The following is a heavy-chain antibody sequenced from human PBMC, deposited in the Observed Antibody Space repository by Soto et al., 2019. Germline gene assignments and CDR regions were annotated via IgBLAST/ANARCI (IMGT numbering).Heavy chain of an antibody. Sequence: QVQLVESGGGVVQPGRSLRLSCAASGFTFSSYAMHWVRQAPGKGLEWVAVISYDGSNKYYADSVKGRFTISRDNSKNTLYLQMNSLRAEDTAVYYCARVSRSRGRPFDYWGQGTLVTVSS. D-gene: IGHD3-10*01. CDR2: ISYDGSNK. J-gene: IGHJ4*02. CDR1: GFTFSSYA. V-gene: IGHV3-30-3*01. CDR3: ARVSRSRGRPFDY.